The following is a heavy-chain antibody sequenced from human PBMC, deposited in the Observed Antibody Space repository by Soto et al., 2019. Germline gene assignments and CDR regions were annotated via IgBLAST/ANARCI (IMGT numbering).Heavy chain of an antibody. J-gene: IGHJ6*02. V-gene: IGHV4-34*01. CDR3: ARGGSLGYCSSTSCGSGYGMDV. D-gene: IGHD2-2*01. CDR1: GGSFSGYY. Sequence: QVQLQQWGAGLLKPSETLSLTCAVYGGSFSGYYLSWIRQPPVKGLEWIGEINHSVSTNYNPSLKSRVTISVDTSKNQFSLKLSSVTAADTAVYYCARGGSLGYCSSTSCGSGYGMDVWGQGITVTVSS. CDR2: INHSVST.